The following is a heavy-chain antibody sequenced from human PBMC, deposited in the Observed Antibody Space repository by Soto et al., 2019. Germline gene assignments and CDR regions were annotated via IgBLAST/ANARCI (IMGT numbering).Heavy chain of an antibody. Sequence: SETLSLTCTVSGGSISSSDYYWGWIRQPPGKGLEWIGNIYYSGSASYNPSLKSRVTISVDTSKNQVSLKLSSVTAADTAVYMGVSGYRWVGFDYGGQGTLVPVSS. D-gene: IGHD3-3*01. V-gene: IGHV4-39*01. CDR2: IYYSGSA. CDR1: GGSISSSDYY. J-gene: IGHJ4*02. CDR3: VSGYRWVGFDY.